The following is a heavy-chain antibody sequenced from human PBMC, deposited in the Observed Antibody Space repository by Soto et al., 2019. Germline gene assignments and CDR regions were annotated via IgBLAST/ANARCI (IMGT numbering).Heavy chain of an antibody. V-gene: IGHV3-30*18. D-gene: IGHD6-19*01. CDR2: ISYDGTKT. CDR1: GFTFSIYA. Sequence: QVQLVESGGGVVQPGRSLRVSCAASGFTFSIYAMHWVRQAPGTGLEWVAVISYDGTKTYYADSVKGRFTISRDNPKNTVYMQMDCLREKDTAVYDCAKDRGPRRQWLGDRFDCWGQGTLVTVSP. J-gene: IGHJ4*02. CDR3: AKDRGPRRQWLGDRFDC.